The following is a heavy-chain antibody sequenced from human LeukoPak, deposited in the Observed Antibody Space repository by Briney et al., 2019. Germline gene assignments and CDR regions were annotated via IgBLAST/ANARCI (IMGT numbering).Heavy chain of an antibody. CDR1: GYTFTSYG. Sequence: WASVKVSCKASGYTFTSYGISWVRQAPGQGLEWMGWISAYNGNTNYAQKFQERVTITRDMSTSTAYMELSSLRSEDTAVYYCAADRGDDYGDYWGQGTLVTVSS. J-gene: IGHJ4*02. V-gene: IGHV1-18*01. CDR2: ISAYNGNT. D-gene: IGHD3-10*01. CDR3: AADRGDDYGDY.